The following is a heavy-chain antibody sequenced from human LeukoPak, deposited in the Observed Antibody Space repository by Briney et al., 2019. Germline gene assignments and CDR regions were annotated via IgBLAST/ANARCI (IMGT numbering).Heavy chain of an antibody. V-gene: IGHV3-74*01. J-gene: IGHJ3*02. CDR3: VRWGLGKGEAFHI. D-gene: IGHD3-10*01. CDR1: GFSFSSYW. CDR2: INSDGSNT. Sequence: PGGSLRLSCAASGFSFSSYWMHWVRQVPGKGLVWVSRINSDGSNTNYADSVKGRFTISRDNAKNTLYLQMNSLRAEDTAVYYCVRWGLGKGEAFHIWGQGTMVTVSS.